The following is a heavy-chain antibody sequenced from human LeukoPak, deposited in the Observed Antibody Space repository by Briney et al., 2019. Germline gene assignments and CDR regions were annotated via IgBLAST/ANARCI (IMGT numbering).Heavy chain of an antibody. CDR1: GYTLTELS. CDR2: FDPEDGET. J-gene: IGHJ3*02. Sequence: ASVKVSCKVSGYTLTELSMHWVRQAPGKGLEWMGGFDPEDGETIYAQKFQGRVTMTEDTSTDTAYMELSSLRSEDTAVYYCATPLTNSSGWYSAFDIWGQGTMVTVSS. CDR3: ATPLTNSSGWYSAFDI. V-gene: IGHV1-24*01. D-gene: IGHD6-19*01.